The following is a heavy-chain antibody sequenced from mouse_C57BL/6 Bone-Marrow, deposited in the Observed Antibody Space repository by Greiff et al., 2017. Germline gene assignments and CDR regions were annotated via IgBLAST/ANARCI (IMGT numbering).Heavy chain of an antibody. Sequence: EVQLVESGGGLVQPGGSLSLSCAASGFTFTDYYMSWVRQPPGKALEWLGFIRNKANGYTTEYSASVKGRFTISRDNSQSILYLQMNALRAEDSATYYGARYYYGSSYVYYYAMDYWGQGTSVTVSS. CDR2: IRNKANGYTT. CDR3: ARYYYGSSYVYYYAMDY. CDR1: GFTFTDYY. J-gene: IGHJ4*01. D-gene: IGHD1-1*01. V-gene: IGHV7-3*01.